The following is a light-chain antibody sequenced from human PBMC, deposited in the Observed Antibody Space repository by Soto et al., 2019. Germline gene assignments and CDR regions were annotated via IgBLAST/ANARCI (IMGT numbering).Light chain of an antibody. V-gene: IGLV2-14*01. CDR2: EVS. J-gene: IGLJ3*02. CDR3: NSYTSTNSWV. Sequence: QSALTQPASVSGSPGQSITISCTGTSSDVGGYNYVSWYQQHPGKAPKLMIYEVSNRPSGVSNRFSGSKSANTASLTISGLEAEDEADYYCNSYTSTNSWVFGGGPQLTVL. CDR1: SSDVGGYNY.